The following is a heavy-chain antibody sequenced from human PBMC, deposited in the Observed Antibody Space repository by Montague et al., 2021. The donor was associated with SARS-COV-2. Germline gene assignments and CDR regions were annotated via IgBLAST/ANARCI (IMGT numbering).Heavy chain of an antibody. CDR3: ARLESTRGVIIRGAFHI. CDR1: GDSINNSRYY. Sequence: SETLSLTCSVSGDSINNSRYYWGWIRQPPGKGLEWIGTIYYSGRAXYXXXXKXRVTISVDTSKDQFSLKLNSVTATDTAVYYCARLESTRGVIIRGAFHIWGQGTKVTVSS. V-gene: IGHV4-39*01. CDR2: IYYSGRA. J-gene: IGHJ3*02. D-gene: IGHD3-10*01.